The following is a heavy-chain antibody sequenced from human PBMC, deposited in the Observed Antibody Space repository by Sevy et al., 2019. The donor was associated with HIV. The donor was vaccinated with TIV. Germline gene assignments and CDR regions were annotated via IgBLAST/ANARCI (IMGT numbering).Heavy chain of an antibody. CDR1: GFSFSDYY. J-gene: IGHJ4*02. Sequence: GGSLRLSCAASGFSFSDYYVSWIRQAPGKGLEWVSYISGISTYTNYADSVKGRFTISRDNAKNSMYLQLNSLRAGDTAVYYCARRAGNWDYFDYWGQGTLVTVSS. CDR3: ARRAGNWDYFDY. D-gene: IGHD7-27*01. V-gene: IGHV3-11*06. CDR2: ISGISTYT.